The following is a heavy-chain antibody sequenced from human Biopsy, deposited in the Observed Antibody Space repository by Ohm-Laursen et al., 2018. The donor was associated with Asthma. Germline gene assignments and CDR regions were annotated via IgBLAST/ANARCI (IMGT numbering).Heavy chain of an antibody. D-gene: IGHD3-22*01. CDR1: GFAVSRDH. CDR2: IYSVGAS. J-gene: IGHJ4*02. V-gene: IGHV3-53*01. Sequence: SLRLPCAASGFAVSRDHMFWVRQAPGKGLEWVSVIYSVGASHTADSVRGRFTISRDYSKNTLYLQMHSLRAEDTAVYYCARGDSSNWSHYYFDYWGQGTLVTVSS. CDR3: ARGDSSNWSHYYFDY.